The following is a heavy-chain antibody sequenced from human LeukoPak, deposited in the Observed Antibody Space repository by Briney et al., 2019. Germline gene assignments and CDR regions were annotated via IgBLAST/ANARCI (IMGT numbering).Heavy chain of an antibody. J-gene: IGHJ4*02. Sequence: SETLSLICTVSGVSISSYYWSWIRQPPGKGLEWIGYIYYSGSTNYNPSLKSRVTISADTSKNQFSLNLSSVTAADTAIYYCARDLFRGDNSGDYWGQGTLVTVSS. CDR2: IYYSGST. V-gene: IGHV4-59*01. D-gene: IGHD4-23*01. CDR3: ARDLFRGDNSGDY. CDR1: GVSISSYY.